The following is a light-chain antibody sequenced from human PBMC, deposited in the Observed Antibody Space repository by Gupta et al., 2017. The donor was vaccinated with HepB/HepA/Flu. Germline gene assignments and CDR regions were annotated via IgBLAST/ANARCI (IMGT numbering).Light chain of an antibody. CDR1: ALPNHY. Sequence: GLPQPPSISVSPGQTARLTCSGDALPNHYANWFQQKPGQAPIRVIYKDSERPSGIPERFSASSSGTIATLTITGVQAEDEAMYHCQSPDRSGTYVLFGGGTQLTV. CDR2: KDS. V-gene: IGLV3-25*03. J-gene: IGLJ3*02. CDR3: QSPDRSGTYVL.